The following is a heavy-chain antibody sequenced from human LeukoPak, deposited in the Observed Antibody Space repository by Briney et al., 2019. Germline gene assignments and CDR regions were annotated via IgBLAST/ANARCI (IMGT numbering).Heavy chain of an antibody. J-gene: IGHJ6*04. Sequence: SGPTLVKPTQTLTLTCTFSGFSLSTSGVGVGWIRQPPVKALEWLALIYWDDDKRYSPSPKSRLTITKDTSKNQVVLTMTSMDPVDTATYYCAHISGTPDVWGKGTTVTVSS. V-gene: IGHV2-5*02. CDR3: AHISGTPDV. CDR1: GFSLSTSGVG. CDR2: IYWDDDK.